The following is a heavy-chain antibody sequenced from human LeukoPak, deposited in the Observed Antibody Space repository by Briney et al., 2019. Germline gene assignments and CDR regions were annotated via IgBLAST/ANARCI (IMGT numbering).Heavy chain of an antibody. CDR1: GFTFSSYA. V-gene: IGHV3-23*01. CDR2: ISGSGGST. Sequence: PGGSLRLSCAASGFTFSSYAMSWVRQAPGKGLEWVSAISGSGGSTYYADSVKGRFTISRDNSKNTLYLQMNSLRAEDTAVYYCARAVSRYYDYVWGSYYFDYWGQGTLVTVSS. J-gene: IGHJ4*02. CDR3: ARAVSRYYDYVWGSYYFDY. D-gene: IGHD3-16*01.